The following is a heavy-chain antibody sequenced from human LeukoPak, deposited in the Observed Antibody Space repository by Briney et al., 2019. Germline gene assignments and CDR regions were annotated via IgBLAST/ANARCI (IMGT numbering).Heavy chain of an antibody. CDR3: ASGGVATILGIDY. J-gene: IGHJ4*02. V-gene: IGHV1-2*02. CDR2: INPNSGGT. D-gene: IGHD5-12*01. Sequence: ASVKVSCKASGYTFTVYYMHWVRQAPGQGLEWMGWINPNSGGTNYAQKFQGRVTMTRDTSISTAYMDLSRLSSDDTAVYYCASGGVATILGIDYWGQGTLVTVSS. CDR1: GYTFTVYY.